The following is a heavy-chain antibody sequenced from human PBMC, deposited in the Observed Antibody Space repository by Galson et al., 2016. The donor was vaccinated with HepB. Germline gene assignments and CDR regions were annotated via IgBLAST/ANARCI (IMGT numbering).Heavy chain of an antibody. Sequence: SLRLSCAASGFTFSHYAMHWVRQAPGKGLEWVALTWFDGSYKYYADSVKGRFTVSRDNSKSTLYLQISSLRIEDTAVYFCARGGASGERDYYYYGMDVWGRGTMVTVSS. CDR3: ARGGASGERDYYYYGMDV. V-gene: IGHV3-33*01. CDR1: GFTFSHYA. D-gene: IGHD2-15*01. J-gene: IGHJ6*02. CDR2: TWFDGSYK.